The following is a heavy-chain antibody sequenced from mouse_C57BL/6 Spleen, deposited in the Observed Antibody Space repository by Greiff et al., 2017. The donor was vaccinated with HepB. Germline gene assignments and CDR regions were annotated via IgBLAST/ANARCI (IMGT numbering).Heavy chain of an antibody. D-gene: IGHD1-1*01. Sequence: VQLKQSGPVLVKPGASVKMSCKASGYTFTDYYMNWVKQSHGKSLEWIGVINPYNGGTSYNQKFKGKATLTVDKSSSTAYMELNSLTSEDPAVYYCARGGDYGSVFYAMDYWGQGTSVTVSS. J-gene: IGHJ4*01. CDR1: GYTFTDYY. V-gene: IGHV1-19*01. CDR2: INPYNGGT. CDR3: ARGGDYGSVFYAMDY.